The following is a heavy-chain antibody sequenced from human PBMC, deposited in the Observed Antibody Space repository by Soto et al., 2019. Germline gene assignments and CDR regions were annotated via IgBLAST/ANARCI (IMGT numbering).Heavy chain of an antibody. V-gene: IGHV3-30-3*01. CDR1: GFTFSSYA. J-gene: IGHJ6*02. CDR3: ARRLVVPAAIDYYYGMDV. Sequence: GGSLRLSCAASGFTFSSYAMHWVRQAPGKGLEWVAVISYDGSNKYYADSVKGRFTISRDNSKNTLYLQMDSLRAEDTAVYYCARRLVVPAAIDYYYGMDVWGQGTTVTVSS. D-gene: IGHD2-2*01. CDR2: ISYDGSNK.